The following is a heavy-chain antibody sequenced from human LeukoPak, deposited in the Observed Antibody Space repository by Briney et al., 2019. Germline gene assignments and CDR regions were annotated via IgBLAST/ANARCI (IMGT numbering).Heavy chain of an antibody. CDR1: GGSISSGSYY. D-gene: IGHD3-22*01. Sequence: PSQTLSLTCTVSGGSISSGSYYWSWIRQPAGKGLEWIGRIYTSGSTNYNPSLKSRATISVDTSKNQFSLKLSSVTAADTAVYYCATEVVTLDYWGQGTLVTVSS. J-gene: IGHJ4*02. CDR2: IYTSGST. V-gene: IGHV4-61*02. CDR3: ATEVVTLDY.